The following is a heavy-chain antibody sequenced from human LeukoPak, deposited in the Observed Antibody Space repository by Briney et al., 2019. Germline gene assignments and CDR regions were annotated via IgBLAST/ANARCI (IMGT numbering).Heavy chain of an antibody. D-gene: IGHD6-6*01. CDR2: ISTYNDNT. CDR3: ARIQSRIIAARPGNPAFDY. V-gene: IGHV1-18*01. J-gene: IGHJ4*01. Sequence: ASVKVSCKASGYTFTSYDISWVRQAPGQGLEWMGWISTYNDNTHYAQKLQGRVTMTTDTSTSTVYMELKSLRSDDTAVYYCARIQSRIIAARPGNPAFDYWGRGTLVTVSS. CDR1: GYTFTSYD.